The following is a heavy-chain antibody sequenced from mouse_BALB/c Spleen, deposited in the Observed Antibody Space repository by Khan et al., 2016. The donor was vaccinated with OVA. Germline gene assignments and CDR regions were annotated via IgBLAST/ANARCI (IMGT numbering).Heavy chain of an antibody. J-gene: IGHJ4*01. Sequence: EVELVESGPGLVKPSQSLSLTCTVTGYSITTNYAWDWIRQFPGNKLEWMGYISYSGSISYNPSLKSRISITRDTSTTQFFLQLNSVTTEDTATYYCARKNYYGYAVDYWGQGTSVTVSS. D-gene: IGHD1-1*01. CDR1: GYSITTNYA. V-gene: IGHV3-2*02. CDR2: ISYSGSI. CDR3: ARKNYYGYAVDY.